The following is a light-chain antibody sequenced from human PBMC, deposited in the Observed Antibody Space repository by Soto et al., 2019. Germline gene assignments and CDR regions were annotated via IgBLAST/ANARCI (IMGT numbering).Light chain of an antibody. CDR1: QSISTY. CDR2: AAS. V-gene: IGKV1-39*01. Sequence: DIQMTQSPSSLSSAVGDRDPITCRASQSISTYLTWYQQKPGKAPTLLILAASSLQNGVPSRFSGSGSWTDFTLTIRSLQPEDVATYYCQQNYRPPYTLGQGTRLELK. CDR3: QQNYRPPYT. J-gene: IGKJ2*01.